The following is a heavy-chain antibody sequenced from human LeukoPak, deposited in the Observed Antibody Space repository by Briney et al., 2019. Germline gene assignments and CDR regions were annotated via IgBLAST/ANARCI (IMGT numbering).Heavy chain of an antibody. CDR1: GYTFTSYG. Sequence: ASVKVSCKASGYTFTSYGISWVRQAPGQGLEWMGWISADNGNTDYAQRFQGRVTMTTDTSTSTAYMELRSLRSDDTAVYYCAISSPVPYCSGGSCDDDYWGQGTLVTVSS. CDR2: ISADNGNT. CDR3: AISSPVPYCSGGSCDDDY. D-gene: IGHD2-15*01. J-gene: IGHJ4*02. V-gene: IGHV1-18*01.